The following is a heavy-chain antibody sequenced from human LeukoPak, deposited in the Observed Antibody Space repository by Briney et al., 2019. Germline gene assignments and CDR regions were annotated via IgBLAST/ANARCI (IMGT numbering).Heavy chain of an antibody. V-gene: IGHV3-48*02. J-gene: IGHJ4*02. D-gene: IGHD4-17*01. CDR3: YGDYY. CDR1: GFTFSNAW. Sequence: GGPLRLSCAASGFTFSNAWMSWVRQAPGKGLEWVSYISRGSSTIYNAHSVKGRFTHSRDNAKNSLYLQMNSLRDEDTAVYYCYGDYYWGKGTLVSV. CDR2: ISRGSSTI.